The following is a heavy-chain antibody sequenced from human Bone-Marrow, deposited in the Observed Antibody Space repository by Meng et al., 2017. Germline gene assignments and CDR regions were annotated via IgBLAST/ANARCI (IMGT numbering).Heavy chain of an antibody. J-gene: IGHJ4*02. CDR2: IYWDDDR. CDR3: AHRGGGYDWNDGHFDY. CDR1: GFSVSTSGVV. Sequence: ITLKWFVLMLVVPTPPLTLTCTFSGFSVSTSGVVVGWIAQSPGKALELLALIYWDDDRRYNPPLKSRLTITKDTSKNQVVLTMTNMDPVDTAAYFCAHRGGGYDWNDGHFDYWGQGTLVTASS. D-gene: IGHD1-20*01. V-gene: IGHV2-5*02.